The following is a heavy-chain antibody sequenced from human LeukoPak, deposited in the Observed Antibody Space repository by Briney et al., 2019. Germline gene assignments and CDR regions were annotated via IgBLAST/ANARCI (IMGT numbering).Heavy chain of an antibody. J-gene: IGHJ4*02. CDR2: IIPIFGIA. Sequence: GASVKVSCKASGGTFSSYAISWVRQAPGQGLEWMGRIIPIFGIANYAQKFQGRVTITADKSTSTAYMELSSLRSEDTAVYYCAREAGATHFDYWGQGTLVTVSS. V-gene: IGHV1-69*04. CDR1: GGTFSSYA. D-gene: IGHD1-26*01. CDR3: AREAGATHFDY.